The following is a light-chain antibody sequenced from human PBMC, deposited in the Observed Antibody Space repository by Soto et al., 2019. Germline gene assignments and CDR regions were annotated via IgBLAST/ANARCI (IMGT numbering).Light chain of an antibody. CDR3: QVWDSSTGDVV. Sequence: SYELTQPLSVSVALGQTARITCGGNNIGSKNVHWYQQKPGQAPALVIYRDSNRPSGIPERFSGSNSGNTATLTISRAQAGDEADYYCQVWDSSTGDVVFGGGTKVTVL. CDR2: RDS. CDR1: NIGSKN. J-gene: IGLJ2*01. V-gene: IGLV3-9*01.